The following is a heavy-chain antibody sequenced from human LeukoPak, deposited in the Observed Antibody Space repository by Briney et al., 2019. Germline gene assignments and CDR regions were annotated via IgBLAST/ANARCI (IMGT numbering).Heavy chain of an antibody. CDR3: ARAPSRGYCSSDSCYIGY. V-gene: IGHV1-8*01. J-gene: IGHJ4*02. CDR1: GYTFTSYD. D-gene: IGHD2-2*02. CDR2: MNPNSGNT. Sequence: GASVKVSCKASGYTFTSYDINWVRQATGQGLEWMGWMNPNSGNTNYAQKSQGRVTMTRSTSISTAYMEVSSLRSEDTAVYYCARAPSRGYCSSDSCYIGYWGQGTLVTVSS.